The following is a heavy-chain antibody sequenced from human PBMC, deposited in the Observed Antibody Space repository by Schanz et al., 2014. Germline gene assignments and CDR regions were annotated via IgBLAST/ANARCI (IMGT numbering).Heavy chain of an antibody. J-gene: IGHJ4*02. D-gene: IGHD3-10*01. Sequence: QVQPQESGPGLVKPSETLSLTCTVSGGSISSYYWSWIRQPAGKGLEWIGRIYTSGSTNYNPSLKSRVTMSVNTSKTQFSLKLSSVTAADTAVYYCELIPLDRGVRNDYWGQGTLVSVSS. CDR3: ELIPLDRGVRNDY. CDR2: IYTSGST. V-gene: IGHV4-4*07. CDR1: GGSISSYY.